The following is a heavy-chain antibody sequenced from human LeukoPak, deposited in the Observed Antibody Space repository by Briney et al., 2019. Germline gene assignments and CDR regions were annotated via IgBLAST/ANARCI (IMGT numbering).Heavy chain of an antibody. CDR3: ARELTMVYYYYGMDV. CDR2: ISHDGSDK. D-gene: IGHD3-10*01. Sequence: TGGSLRLSCAASGFTFSTYGMHWVRQAPGKGLEWAAVISHDGSDKYYADSVKGRFTISRDNSKNTLYLQMNSLRAEDTAVYYCARELTMVYYYYGMDVWGQGTTVTVSS. V-gene: IGHV3-30*03. J-gene: IGHJ6*02. CDR1: GFTFSTYG.